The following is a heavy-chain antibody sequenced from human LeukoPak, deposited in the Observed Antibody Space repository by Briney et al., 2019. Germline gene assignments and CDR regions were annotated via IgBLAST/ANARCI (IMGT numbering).Heavy chain of an antibody. J-gene: IGHJ5*02. D-gene: IGHD6-13*01. CDR3: ARVIAAAGTEWFDP. Sequence: SETLSLTCTVSGGSISSGDYYWSWIRQPPGKGLEWIGYIYYSGSTYYNPSLKSRVTISVDTSKNQFSLKLSSVTAADTAVYYCARVIAAAGTEWFDPWGQGTLVTVSS. CDR1: GGSISSGDYY. V-gene: IGHV4-30-4*02. CDR2: IYYSGST.